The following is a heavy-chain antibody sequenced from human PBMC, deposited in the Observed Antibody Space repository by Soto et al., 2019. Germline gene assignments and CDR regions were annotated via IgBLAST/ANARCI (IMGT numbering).Heavy chain of an antibody. CDR1: GGTFSSYS. CDR3: TSGVGYCTNGVCYGYYYYGMDV. D-gene: IGHD2-8*01. J-gene: IGHJ6*02. V-gene: IGHV1-69*02. CDR2: IMPFFGIA. Sequence: ASVKVSCKDSGGTFSSYSFTWVRQAPGQGLEWMGRIMPFFGIASYAQKFQGRVTITADKSTSTAYMELSSLRSEDTAVYYCTSGVGYCTNGVCYGYYYYGMDVWGQGTTVTVSS.